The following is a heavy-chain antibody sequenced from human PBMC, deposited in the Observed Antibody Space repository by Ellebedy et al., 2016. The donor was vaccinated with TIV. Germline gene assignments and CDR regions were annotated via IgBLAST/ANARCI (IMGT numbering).Heavy chain of an antibody. Sequence: GGSLRLSCAASGFTFSSHAMNWVRQAPGKGLEWVAFIRFDGNSANYADSAKGRFTISRDNSQNTLYLQMNSLRAEDTAVYYCAKDRNNYGGAPYNGLDIWGQGTTVTISS. V-gene: IGHV3-30*02. CDR3: AKDRNNYGGAPYNGLDI. CDR1: GFTFSSHA. J-gene: IGHJ6*02. D-gene: IGHD1/OR15-1a*01. CDR2: IRFDGNSA.